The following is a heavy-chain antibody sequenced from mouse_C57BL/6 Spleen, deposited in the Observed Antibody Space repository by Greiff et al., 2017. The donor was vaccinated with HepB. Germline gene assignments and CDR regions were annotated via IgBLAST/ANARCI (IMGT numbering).Heavy chain of an antibody. J-gene: IGHJ1*03. CDR3: ALANWDGWYFDV. CDR2: IDPEDGET. CDR1: GFNIKDYY. V-gene: IGHV14-2*01. D-gene: IGHD4-1*01. Sequence: EVQLQQSGAELVKPGASVKLSCTASGFNIKDYYMHWVKQRTEQGLEWIGRIDPEDGETKYAPKFQGKATITADTSANTAYLQLSSLTSEDTAGYYCALANWDGWYFDVWGKGTTVTVSS.